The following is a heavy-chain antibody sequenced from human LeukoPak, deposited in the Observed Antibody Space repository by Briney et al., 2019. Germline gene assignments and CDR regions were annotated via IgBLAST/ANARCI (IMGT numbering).Heavy chain of an antibody. CDR1: GFTFSSYN. D-gene: IGHD1-14*01. CDR3: ARDITY. V-gene: IGHV3-48*02. J-gene: IGHJ4*02. Sequence: GGSLGLSCAASGFTFSSYNMNWVRQAPGKGPEWVSHISSSGSTIYSADSVKGRFIISRDNAKNFLYLQMNSLRDEDSAVYYCARDITYWGQGTLVTVSS. CDR2: ISSSGSTI.